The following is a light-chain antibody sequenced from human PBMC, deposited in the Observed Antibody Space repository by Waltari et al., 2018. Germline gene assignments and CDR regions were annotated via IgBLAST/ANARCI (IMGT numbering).Light chain of an antibody. CDR2: KAS. CDR1: QRMRSG. CDR3: HQYKSPPWT. Sequence: SQRMRSGLAAYQQKRGKATKLLISKASTVERGVPSRFSGSGSGTEFTLTISSLQPDDFATYHCHQYKSPPWTFGQGTKVEIK. J-gene: IGKJ1*01. V-gene: IGKV1-5*03.